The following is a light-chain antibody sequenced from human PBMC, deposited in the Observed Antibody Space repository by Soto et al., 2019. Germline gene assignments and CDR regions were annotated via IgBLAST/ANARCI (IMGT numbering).Light chain of an antibody. Sequence: DIVLTQSPATLSSSPGQRATLSCRASQSLESSLVWYQQKPGQAPRLLIYDASNRVTGIPARFSGSGSGTDFTLTISSLQPADFAIYYCQQRISWPLTFGGGTKVEIK. V-gene: IGKV3-11*01. CDR2: DAS. CDR1: QSLESS. CDR3: QQRISWPLT. J-gene: IGKJ4*01.